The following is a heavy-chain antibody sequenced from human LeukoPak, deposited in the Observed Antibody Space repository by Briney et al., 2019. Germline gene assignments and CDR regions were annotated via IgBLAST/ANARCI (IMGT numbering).Heavy chain of an antibody. Sequence: GSVKVSCKASGYTFTCYYMHWVRQAPGQGLEWMGWINPNSGGTNYAQKFQGRVTMTRDTSISTAYMELSRLRSDDAAVYYCARADSSSWYRSYFDYWGQGTLVTVSS. CDR3: ARADSSSWYRSYFDY. V-gene: IGHV1-2*02. CDR2: INPNSGGT. J-gene: IGHJ4*02. D-gene: IGHD6-13*01. CDR1: GYTFTCYY.